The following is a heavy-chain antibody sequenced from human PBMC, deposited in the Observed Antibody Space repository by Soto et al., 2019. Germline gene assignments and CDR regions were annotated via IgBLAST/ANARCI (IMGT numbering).Heavy chain of an antibody. D-gene: IGHD1-26*01. V-gene: IGHV1-69*12. J-gene: IGHJ3*02. CDR1: GCTFSSYA. CDR3: ARGVGATKLDAFDI. Sequence: QVQLVQSGAEVKKPGSSVKVSCKASGCTFSSYAISWVRQAPGQGLEWMGGIIPIFGTANYAQKFQGRVTITADESTSTAYMELSSMRSEDTAVYYCARGVGATKLDAFDIWGQGTMVTVSS. CDR2: IIPIFGTA.